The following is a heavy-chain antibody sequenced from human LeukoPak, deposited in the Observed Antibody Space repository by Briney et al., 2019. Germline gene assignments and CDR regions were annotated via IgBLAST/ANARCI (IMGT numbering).Heavy chain of an antibody. V-gene: IGHV3-33*01. J-gene: IGHJ6*02. CDR1: GFTFTDSA. Sequence: GTSLRLSCAASGFTFTDSAMHWVRRAPGAGLEWVALIRSGGSNEYYADSVKGRFTIYRDNAQNMLYLQMNRLSAEDTAMYYCARDLGYSSGHGLDVWGQGTTVTVSS. CDR2: IRSGGSNE. D-gene: IGHD6-19*01. CDR3: ARDLGYSSGHGLDV.